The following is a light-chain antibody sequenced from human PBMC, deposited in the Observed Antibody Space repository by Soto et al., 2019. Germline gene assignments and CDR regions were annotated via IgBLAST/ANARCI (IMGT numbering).Light chain of an antibody. V-gene: IGKV3-20*01. CDR1: QSVTSDY. CDR3: QQYGSSQT. Sequence: EIVLTQSPGTLSLSPGERATLSCRASQSVTSDYLAWYQQKPGQAPRLLISGASIRATGIPDRFSGSGSGTDFTLTISRLEPEDFAVYYCQQYGSSQTVGQGTKVDIK. J-gene: IGKJ1*01. CDR2: GAS.